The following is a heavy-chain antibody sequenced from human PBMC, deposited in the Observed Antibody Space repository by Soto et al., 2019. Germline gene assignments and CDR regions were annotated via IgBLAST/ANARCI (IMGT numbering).Heavy chain of an antibody. V-gene: IGHV4-30-2*01. J-gene: IGHJ4*02. CDR2: IYHSGST. CDR1: GGSISSGGYS. CDR3: ARSFYDSSGYYCEY. D-gene: IGHD3-22*01. Sequence: TLSLTCAVSGGSISSGGYSWSWIRQPPGKGLEWIGYIYHSGSTYYNPSLKSRVTISVDRSKNQFSLKLSSVTAADTAVYYCARSFYDSSGYYCEYWGQGTLVTVSS.